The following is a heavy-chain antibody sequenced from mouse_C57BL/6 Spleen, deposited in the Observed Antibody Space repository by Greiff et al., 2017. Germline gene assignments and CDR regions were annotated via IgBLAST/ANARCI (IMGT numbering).Heavy chain of an antibody. D-gene: IGHD1-1*01. CDR3: VRVGTTVVALRYWYFDV. CDR1: GFNIKNTY. CDR2: IDPANGNT. V-gene: IGHV14-3*01. Sequence: VQLQQSVAELVRPGASVKLSCTASGFNIKNTYMHWVKQRPDQGLEWIGRIDPANGNTKYAPKFQGKATITADKSSNTAYLQLSSLTTEDTAIYYCVRVGTTVVALRYWYFDVWGTGTTVTVSS. J-gene: IGHJ1*03.